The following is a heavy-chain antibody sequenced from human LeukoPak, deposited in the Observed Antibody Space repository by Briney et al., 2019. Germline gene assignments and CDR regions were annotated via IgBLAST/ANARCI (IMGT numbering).Heavy chain of an antibody. CDR2: INPSGGST. J-gene: IGHJ4*02. CDR3: ARDLGTYYYDSSGYYYWDY. Sequence: ASMKVSCKASGYTFTSYYMHWVRQAPGEGLEWMGIINPSGGSTSYAQKFQGRVTMTRDMSTSTVYMELRSLRSDDTAVYYCARDLGTYYYDSSGYYYWDYWGQGTLVTVSS. D-gene: IGHD3-22*01. CDR1: GYTFTSYY. V-gene: IGHV1-46*01.